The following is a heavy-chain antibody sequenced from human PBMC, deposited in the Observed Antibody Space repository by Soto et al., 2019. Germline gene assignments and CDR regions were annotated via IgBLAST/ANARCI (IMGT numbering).Heavy chain of an antibody. V-gene: IGHV3-15*07. CDR2: IKSKIHGGTT. CDR3: TTVHFDVLTGSFDY. J-gene: IGHJ4*02. D-gene: IGHD3-9*01. CDR1: GFTFGNAW. Sequence: GGSLRLSCAASGFTFGNAWMNWFRQAPGKGLEWVGRIKSKIHGGTTDYAAPVRGRFTISRDDSKNTLFLQMNSLKTEDAAVYYCTTVHFDVLTGSFDYWGQGTLVTVSS.